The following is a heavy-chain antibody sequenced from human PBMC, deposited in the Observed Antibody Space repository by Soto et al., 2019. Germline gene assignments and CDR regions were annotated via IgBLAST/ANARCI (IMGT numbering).Heavy chain of an antibody. J-gene: IGHJ6*02. V-gene: IGHV1-69*01. CDR3: ARSQGGSSSLDIYYYYYYGMDV. D-gene: IGHD2-15*01. Sequence: QVQLVQSGAEVKKPGSSVKVSCKAPGGTFSSYAISWVRQAPGQGLEWMGGIIAIFGTANYPQKFQGRFTITADESTSTGYMELSSLRSEDTAVYYCARSQGGSSSLDIYYYYYYGMDVWGQGTTVTVSS. CDR1: GGTFSSYA. CDR2: IIAIFGTA.